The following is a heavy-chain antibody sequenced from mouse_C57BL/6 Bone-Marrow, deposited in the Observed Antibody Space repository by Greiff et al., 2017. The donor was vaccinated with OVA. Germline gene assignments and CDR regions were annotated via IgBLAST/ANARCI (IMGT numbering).Heavy chain of an antibody. D-gene: IGHD2-14*01. Sequence: QVQLQQPGAELVRPGSSVKLSCKASGYTFTSYWMDWVKQRPGQGLEWIGNIYPSDSETHYNQKFKDKATLTVDKSSSTAYMQLSSLTSEDSAVYYCARRGVRGYYFDYWGQGTTLTVSS. J-gene: IGHJ2*01. V-gene: IGHV1-61*01. CDR3: ARRGVRGYYFDY. CDR2: IYPSDSET. CDR1: GYTFTSYW.